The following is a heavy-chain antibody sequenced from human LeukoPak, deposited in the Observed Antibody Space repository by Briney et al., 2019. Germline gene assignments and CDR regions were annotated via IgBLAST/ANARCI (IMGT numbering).Heavy chain of an antibody. CDR3: ARDSPYIVVVPAVSYYMDV. CDR1: GFTFSSYS. J-gene: IGHJ6*03. D-gene: IGHD2-2*01. V-gene: IGHV3-48*01. Sequence: GGSLRLSCAASGFTFSSYSMNWVRQAPGEGREWVSYISSSSSTIYYADSVKGRFTISRDNANNSLYLQMNSLRAEDTAVYYCARDSPYIVVVPAVSYYMDVWGKGTTVTVSS. CDR2: ISSSSSTI.